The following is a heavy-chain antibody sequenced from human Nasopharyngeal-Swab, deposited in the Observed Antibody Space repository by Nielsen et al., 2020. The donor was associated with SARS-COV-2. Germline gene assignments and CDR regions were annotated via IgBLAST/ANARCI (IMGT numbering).Heavy chain of an antibody. CDR2: ISYDGSNK. D-gene: IGHD4-11*01. CDR1: GFTFSSYG. J-gene: IGHJ6*03. CDR3: ATDALDYNKGYYYYYYMDV. V-gene: IGHV3-30*03. Sequence: GESLKISCVASGFTFSSYGMHWVRQAPGKGLEWVAVISYDGSNKYYADSVKSRFTISRDNSKNTLYLQMNSLRAEDTAVYYCATDALDYNKGYYYYYYMDVWGKGTTVTVSS.